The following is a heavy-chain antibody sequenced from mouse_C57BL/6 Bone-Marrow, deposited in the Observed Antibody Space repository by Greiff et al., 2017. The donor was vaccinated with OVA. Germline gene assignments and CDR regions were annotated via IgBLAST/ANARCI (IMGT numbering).Heavy chain of an antibody. J-gene: IGHJ4*01. CDR1: GYAFTNYL. CDR2: INPGSGGT. V-gene: IGHV1-54*01. Sequence: VKLQESGAELVRPGTSVKVSCKASGYAFTNYLIEWVKQRPGQGLEWIGVINPGSGGTNYNEKFKGKATLTADKSSSTAYMQLSSLTSEDSAVYFCAREGGYYAIDYWGQGTSVTVSS. CDR3: AREGGYYAIDY.